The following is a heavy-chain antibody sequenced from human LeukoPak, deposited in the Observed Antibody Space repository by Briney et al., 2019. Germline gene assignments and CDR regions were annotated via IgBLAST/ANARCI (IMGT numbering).Heavy chain of an antibody. CDR1: GFTFSGYA. Sequence: GGSLRLSCAASGFTFSGYAMSWVRQAPGKVLERVSGISGSGGSTYYADSVKGRFTISRDNPKNTLYLQMNSLRAEDTAVYYCAKDRAGRLYYFDYWGQGTLVTVSS. D-gene: IGHD6-25*01. CDR2: ISGSGGST. V-gene: IGHV3-23*01. J-gene: IGHJ4*02. CDR3: AKDRAGRLYYFDY.